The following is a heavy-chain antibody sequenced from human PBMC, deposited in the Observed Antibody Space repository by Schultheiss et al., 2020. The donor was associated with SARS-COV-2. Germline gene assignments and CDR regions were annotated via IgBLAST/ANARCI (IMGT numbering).Heavy chain of an antibody. CDR1: GFTFSSYA. Sequence: GGSLRLSCAASGFTFSSYAMSWVRQAPGKGLEWVSYISSSSSTIYYADSVKGRFTISRDNAKNTLYLQMNSLRAEDTAVYYCARGGFNYGRDFDYWGQGTLVTVSS. V-gene: IGHV3-48*04. CDR2: ISSSSSTI. CDR3: ARGGFNYGRDFDY. J-gene: IGHJ4*02. D-gene: IGHD4-11*01.